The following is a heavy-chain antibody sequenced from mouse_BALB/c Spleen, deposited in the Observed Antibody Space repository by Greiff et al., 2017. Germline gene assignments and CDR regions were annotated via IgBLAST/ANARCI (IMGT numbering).Heavy chain of an antibody. J-gene: IGHJ2*01. CDR1: GYTFTSYT. CDR3: ARGAFYYFDY. CDR2: INPSSGYT. V-gene: IGHV1-4*02. Sequence: VQLQQSAAELARPGASVKMSCKASGYTFTSYTMHWVKQRPGQGLEWIGYINPSSGYTEYNQKFKDKTTLTADKSSSTAYMQLSSLTSEDSAVYYCARGAFYYFDYWGQGTTLTVSS.